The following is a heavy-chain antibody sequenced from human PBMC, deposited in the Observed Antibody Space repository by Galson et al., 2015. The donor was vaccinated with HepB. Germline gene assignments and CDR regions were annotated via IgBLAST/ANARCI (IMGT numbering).Heavy chain of an antibody. CDR1: GGSISSGGYY. V-gene: IGHV4-31*03. CDR3: ARVPELGGSYYFDY. Sequence: TLSLTCTVSGGSISSGGYYWSWIRQHPGKGLEWIGYIYYSGSTYYNPSLKSRVTISVDTSKNQFSLKLSSVTAADTAVYYCARVPELGGSYYFDYWGQGTLVTVSS. J-gene: IGHJ4*02. CDR2: IYYSGST. D-gene: IGHD2-15*01.